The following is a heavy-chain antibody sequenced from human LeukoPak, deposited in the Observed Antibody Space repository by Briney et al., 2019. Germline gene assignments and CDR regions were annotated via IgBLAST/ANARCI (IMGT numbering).Heavy chain of an antibody. CDR2: ISSSSSYI. CDR3: ARGVGAAAGIP. D-gene: IGHD6-13*01. V-gene: IGHV3-21*01. CDR1: GFTFSSYA. J-gene: IGHJ5*02. Sequence: GGSLRLSCAASGFTFSSYAMHWVRQAPGKGLEWVSSISSSSSYIYYADSVKGRFTISRDNAKNSLYLQMNSLRAEDTAVYYCARGVGAAAGIPWGQGTLVTVSS.